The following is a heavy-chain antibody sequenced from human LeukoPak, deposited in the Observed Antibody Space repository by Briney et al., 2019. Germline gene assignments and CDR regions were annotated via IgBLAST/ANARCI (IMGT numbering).Heavy chain of an antibody. CDR2: IIPIFGTA. D-gene: IGHD5-24*01. J-gene: IGHJ3*02. Sequence: ASVKVSCKASGGTFSSYAISWVRQAPGQGLEWMGGIIPIFGTANYAQKFQGRVTITADESTSTAYMELSSLRSEDTAVYYCARGNFVEMATIGAFDIWGQGTMVTVSS. CDR3: ARGNFVEMATIGAFDI. CDR1: GGTFSSYA. V-gene: IGHV1-69*13.